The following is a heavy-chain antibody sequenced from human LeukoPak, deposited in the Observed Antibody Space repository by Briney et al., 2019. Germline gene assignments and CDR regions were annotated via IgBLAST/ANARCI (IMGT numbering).Heavy chain of an antibody. CDR1: GYTLTELS. V-gene: IGHV1-24*01. Sequence: ASVKVSCKVSGYTLTELSMHWVRQAPGEGLEWMGGFDPEDGETIYAQKFQGRVTMTEDTSTDTAYMDLSSLRSEDTAVYYCATVTIAVAGTLSFDYWGQGTLVTVSS. CDR2: FDPEDGET. J-gene: IGHJ4*02. D-gene: IGHD6-19*01. CDR3: ATVTIAVAGTLSFDY.